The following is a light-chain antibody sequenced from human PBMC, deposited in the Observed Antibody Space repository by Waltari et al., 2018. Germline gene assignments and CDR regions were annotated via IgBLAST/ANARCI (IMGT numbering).Light chain of an antibody. J-gene: IGKJ4*01. V-gene: IGKV4-1*01. CDR1: QSVLYSSNNKKY. CDR2: LAT. Sequence: DIVMTQSPDSLAVSLGERVTINCKSSQSVLYSSNNKKYFAWYQQKPGQPPKLLIYLATTRESGVPDRFSGSGSVTDFTLTISSLQAEDVAVYYCQQYYSTPLTFGGGTKVEIK. CDR3: QQYYSTPLT.